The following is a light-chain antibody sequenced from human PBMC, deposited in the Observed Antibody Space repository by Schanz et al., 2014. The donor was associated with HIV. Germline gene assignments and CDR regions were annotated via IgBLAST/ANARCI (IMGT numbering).Light chain of an antibody. CDR1: NYNIGSNF. CDR3: CSYAGSYSWM. V-gene: IGLV1-47*01. Sequence: QSVLTQPPSVSETPGQRVTISCSGSNYNIGSNFVYWYQQLPGTAPKLLIYKNNRRPSGVPERFSGSKSGNTASLTISGLQAEDEADYYCCSYAGSYSWMFGGGTKLTVL. CDR2: KNN. J-gene: IGLJ3*02.